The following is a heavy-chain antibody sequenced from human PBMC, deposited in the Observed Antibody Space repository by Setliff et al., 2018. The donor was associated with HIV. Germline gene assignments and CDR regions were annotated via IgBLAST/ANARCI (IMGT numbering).Heavy chain of an antibody. J-gene: IGHJ5*02. D-gene: IGHD3-22*01. CDR3: ASRVYYYDSNKVLREEGFDP. Sequence: PSETLSLTCAVYGGPLSGHYWSWIRQPPGQGLEWIGETSHSGKTNYNPSLKSRVTMSIDTSKNQFSLSLTSVTDADTAVYFCASRVYYYDSNKVLREEGFDPWGQGTLVTVSS. CDR1: GGPLSGHY. CDR2: TSHSGKT. V-gene: IGHV4-34*01.